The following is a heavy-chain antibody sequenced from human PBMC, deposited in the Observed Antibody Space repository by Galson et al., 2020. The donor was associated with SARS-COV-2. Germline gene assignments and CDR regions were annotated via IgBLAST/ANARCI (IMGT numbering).Heavy chain of an antibody. CDR2: ISYDGNNE. D-gene: IGHD1-1*01. CDR1: GFTLSAYN. Sequence: GESLKISCAASGFTLSAYNMHWVRQAPGQGLEWVTLISYDGNNEYYADSVQGRFIISRDDSKNTVYLQMNSLRTEDTAVYYCTRQAGTTTTGDWFDPWGQGTLVSVSS. J-gene: IGHJ5*02. V-gene: IGHV3-30-3*01. CDR3: TRQAGTTTTGDWFDP.